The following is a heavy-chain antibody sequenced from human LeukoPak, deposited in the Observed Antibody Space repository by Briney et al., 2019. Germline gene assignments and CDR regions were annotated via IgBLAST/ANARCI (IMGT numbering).Heavy chain of an antibody. CDR3: ARSSLYSSRWFFDY. V-gene: IGHV4-30-4*08. CDR1: GGSISSGDYY. CDR2: IYYSGST. D-gene: IGHD6-13*01. J-gene: IGHJ4*02. Sequence: PSETLSLTCTVSGGSISSGDYYWSWIRQPPGKGLEWIGYIYYSGSTYYNPSLKSRVTLSVDTSKNQFSLKLSSVTAADTAVYYCARSSLYSSRWFFDYWGQGTLVTASS.